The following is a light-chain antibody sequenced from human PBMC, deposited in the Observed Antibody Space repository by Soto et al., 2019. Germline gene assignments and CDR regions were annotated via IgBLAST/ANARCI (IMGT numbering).Light chain of an antibody. V-gene: IGKV3-20*01. CDR3: QQYDNPPWT. CDR2: GAS. CDR1: QSVSNNY. Sequence: EMVLTQSPGTLSFSPGERATLSCRASQSVSNNYLAWYHQKPGQAPRLLIYGASSRATGIPDRFSGGGSGTDFTLTISRLEPEDFAVYFCQQYDNPPWTFGQGNRVAIK. J-gene: IGKJ1*01.